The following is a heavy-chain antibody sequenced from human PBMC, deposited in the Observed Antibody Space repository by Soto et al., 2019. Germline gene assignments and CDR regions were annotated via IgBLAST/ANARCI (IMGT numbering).Heavy chain of an antibody. CDR1: GERKNSYY. V-gene: IGHV4-4*07. CDR3: ARGQRFSDWCDP. CDR2: VYSSGGT. Sequence: EILPVSCILSGERKNSYYWNWIRQPAGKGLEWIGRVYSSGGTHYKPSLKSRVTISLDTSKNQFSLRLLSVTDADTAGYFCARGQRFSDWCDPGGQGTCVTVS. D-gene: IGHD3-3*01. J-gene: IGHJ5*02.